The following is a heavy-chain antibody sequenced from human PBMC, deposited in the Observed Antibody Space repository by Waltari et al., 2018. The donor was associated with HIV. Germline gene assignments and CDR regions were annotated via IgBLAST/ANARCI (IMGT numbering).Heavy chain of an antibody. V-gene: IGHV3-11*01. Sequence: QVQLVESGGGLVKPGGSLRLSCAASGFPFSDYYISWIRRAPGEGLEWGSYISSSGSTIYYADTVKGRYTIARENAKTSLCMRMSSLRAEDTAVYYCATGGGQFRFGVAKRTYGMDVWGQGTTVTVSS. CDR1: GFPFSDYY. J-gene: IGHJ6*02. CDR3: ATGGGQFRFGVAKRTYGMDV. D-gene: IGHD3-3*01. CDR2: ISSSGSTI.